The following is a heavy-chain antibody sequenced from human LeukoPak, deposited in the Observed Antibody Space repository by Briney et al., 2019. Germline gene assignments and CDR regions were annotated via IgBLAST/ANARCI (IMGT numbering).Heavy chain of an antibody. CDR2: INHSGST. D-gene: IGHD6-19*01. Sequence: SETLSLTCAVYGGSSSGYYWSWIRQPPGKGLEWIGEINHSGSTNYNPSLKSRVTISVDTSKNQFSLKLSSVTAADTAVYYCARGLFSSGWYRYWGQGTLVTVSS. J-gene: IGHJ4*02. V-gene: IGHV4-34*01. CDR1: GGSSSGYY. CDR3: ARGLFSSGWYRY.